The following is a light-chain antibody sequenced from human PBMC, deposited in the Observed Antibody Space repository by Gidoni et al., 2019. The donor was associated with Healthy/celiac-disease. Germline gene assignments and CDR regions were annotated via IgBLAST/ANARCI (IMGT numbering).Light chain of an antibody. Sequence: QSALTQPASVSGSPGQTITISCTGTSSDVGGYNYVSWYQQHPGKAPKLMIYDVSNRPSGVSNRFSGSKSGNTASLTISGLQAEDEADYYCSSYTSSSTLVCYVFGTGTKVTVL. V-gene: IGLV2-14*01. CDR1: SSDVGGYNY. CDR3: SSYTSSSTLVCYV. J-gene: IGLJ1*01. CDR2: DVS.